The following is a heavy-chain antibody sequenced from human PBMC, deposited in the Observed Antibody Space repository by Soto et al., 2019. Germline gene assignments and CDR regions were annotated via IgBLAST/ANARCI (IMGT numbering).Heavy chain of an antibody. CDR2: IYYSGST. D-gene: IGHD5-12*01. CDR3: ARATDAFDI. J-gene: IGHJ3*02. V-gene: IGHV4-61*01. Sequence: QVQLQESGPGLVKPSETLSLTCTVSGGSVSSGSYYWSWIRQPPGKGLEWIGYIYYSGSTNYHPSLKSRVTISVDTSKNQFSLKLSSVTAADTAVYYCARATDAFDIWGQGTMVTVSS. CDR1: GGSVSSGSYY.